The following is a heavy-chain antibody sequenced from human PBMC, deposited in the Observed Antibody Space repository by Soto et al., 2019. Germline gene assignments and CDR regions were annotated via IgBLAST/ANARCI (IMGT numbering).Heavy chain of an antibody. CDR1: GFTFSSYA. D-gene: IGHD5-12*01. V-gene: IGHV3-23*01. Sequence: GGSLRLSCAASGFTFSSYAMSWVRQAPGQGLEWVSAISGSGSNPYYADSVKGRFTISRDNSKNTLYLQMNSLRAEDTVLYYCAKMASMNIRDGVDHSGQGTLATDPS. CDR2: ISGSGSNP. J-gene: IGHJ4*02. CDR3: AKMASMNIRDGVDH.